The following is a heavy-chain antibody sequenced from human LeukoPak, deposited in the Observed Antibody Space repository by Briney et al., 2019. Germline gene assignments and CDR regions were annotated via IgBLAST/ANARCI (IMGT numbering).Heavy chain of an antibody. D-gene: IGHD3-22*01. Sequence: GESLKISCKGSGYSFTSYWIGWVRQMPGKGLEWMGIIYPGDFDTRYSPSFQGQVTISADKSISTAYLQWSSLKASDTAMYYCARLEGHSSGHTPALDYWGQGTLVTVSS. V-gene: IGHV5-51*01. CDR3: ARLEGHSSGHTPALDY. CDR2: IYPGDFDT. CDR1: GYSFTSYW. J-gene: IGHJ4*02.